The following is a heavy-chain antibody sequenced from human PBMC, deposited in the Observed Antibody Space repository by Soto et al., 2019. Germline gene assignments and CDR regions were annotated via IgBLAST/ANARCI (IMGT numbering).Heavy chain of an antibody. J-gene: IGHJ4*02. CDR3: ARDVLVISAH. V-gene: IGHV3-74*01. CDR2: IKTDGSII. D-gene: IGHD6-13*01. CDR1: GFTFSSHW. Sequence: EVQLVESGGGLVQPGGSLRLYCAASGFTFSSHWMHWVRQAPGKGLMWVARIKTDGSIISYADSVKGRFTISRDNAKNTLYLQMNSLRVEDTAMYYCARDVLVISAHWGRGTLVTVSS.